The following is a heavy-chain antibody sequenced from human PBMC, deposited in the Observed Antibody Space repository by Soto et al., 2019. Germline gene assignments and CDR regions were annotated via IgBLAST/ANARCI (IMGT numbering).Heavy chain of an antibody. CDR3: AKPKSAYDSSGYQLPY. CDR2: ISGSGGST. J-gene: IGHJ4*02. V-gene: IGHV3-23*01. CDR1: GFTFSSYA. Sequence: GGSLRLSCAASGFTFSSYAMSWVRQAPGKGLEWVSAISGSGGSTYYADSVKGRFTISRDNSKNTLYLQMNSLRAEDTAVYYCAKPKSAYDSSGYQLPYWGQGTLVTVSS. D-gene: IGHD3-22*01.